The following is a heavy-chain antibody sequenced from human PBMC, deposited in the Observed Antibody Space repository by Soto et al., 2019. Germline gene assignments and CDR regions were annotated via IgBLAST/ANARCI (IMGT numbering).Heavy chain of an antibody. CDR1: GFTFSSYW. V-gene: IGHV3-74*01. CDR3: ASGLGAYYGMDV. Sequence: EVQLVESGGGLVQPGGSLRLSCAASGFTFSSYWMHWVRQAPGKGLVWVSRINSDGSSTSYADCVKGRFTISRDNAKNTLYLQMNSLRAEDTAVYYCASGLGAYYGMDVWGQGTTVTVSS. D-gene: IGHD3-16*01. J-gene: IGHJ6*02. CDR2: INSDGSST.